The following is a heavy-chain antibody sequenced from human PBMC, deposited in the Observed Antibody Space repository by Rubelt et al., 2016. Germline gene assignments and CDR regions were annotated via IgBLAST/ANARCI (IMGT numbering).Heavy chain of an antibody. CDR3: ARVPSGSIDY. CDR1: GFTFSSYA. Sequence: GFTFSSYAMHWVRPAPGKGLEWVAVISYDGSNQYYADSVKGRFTISRDNAKNSRYLQMNSLRAEDTAVYYCARVPSGSIDYWGQGTLVTVSA. D-gene: IGHD7-27*01. CDR2: ISYDGSNQ. J-gene: IGHJ4*02. V-gene: IGHV3-30*04.